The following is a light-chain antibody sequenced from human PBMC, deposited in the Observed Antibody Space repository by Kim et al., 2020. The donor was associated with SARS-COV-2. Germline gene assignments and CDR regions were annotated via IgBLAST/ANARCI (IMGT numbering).Light chain of an antibody. V-gene: IGLV3-19*01. CDR3: NSRDSSGNHYV. CDR2: GKN. Sequence: SSELTQDPAVSVALGQTIRITCQGDSLRNYYASWYQQKPGLAPVLVIYGKNNRPSGTPDRFSGSISGTPASLTITGAQAEDEADYYCNSRDSSGNHYVFGTGTKVTVL. CDR1: SLRNYY. J-gene: IGLJ1*01.